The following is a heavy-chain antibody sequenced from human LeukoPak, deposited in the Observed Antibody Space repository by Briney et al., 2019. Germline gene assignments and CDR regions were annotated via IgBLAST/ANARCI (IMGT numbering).Heavy chain of an antibody. CDR2: ILPSGGST. CDR3: ARDGGDGSGYYYYDY. D-gene: IGHD3-22*01. J-gene: IGHJ4*02. Sequence: ASVNVSCTASGYTFTTSQMHWVRQAPGQGLEWLGIILPSGGSTRYAQKLQGRVTMSSDTSTSTAYMELSSLKSEDTAVYYCARDGGDGSGYYYYDYWGQGTLVTVSS. V-gene: IGHV1-46*04. CDR1: GYTFTTSQ.